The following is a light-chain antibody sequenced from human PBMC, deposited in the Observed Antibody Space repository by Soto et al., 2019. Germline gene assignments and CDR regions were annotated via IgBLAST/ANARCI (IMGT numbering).Light chain of an antibody. CDR1: QSISSY. J-gene: IGKJ2*01. V-gene: IGKV1-39*01. CDR3: QQSYSTPLYT. CDR2: AAS. Sequence: DIQMTQSPSSLSASVGDRVTITCRASQSISSYLNWYQQKPGKAPKLLIYAASSLQSGVPSRFSGSGSGTDFTLTISSLQPEDFVTYSCQQSYSTPLYTFGQGTKLEIK.